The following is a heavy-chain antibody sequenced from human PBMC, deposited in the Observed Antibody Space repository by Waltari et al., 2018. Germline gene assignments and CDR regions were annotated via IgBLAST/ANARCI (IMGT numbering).Heavy chain of an antibody. V-gene: IGHV3-7*01. CDR1: GFTFSSYW. CDR2: IKQDGSEK. D-gene: IGHD6-6*01. Sequence: EVQLVESGGGLVQPGGSLRLSCAASGFTFSSYWMSWVRQAPGKGLEWVANIKQDGSEKYYVDSVKGRFTISRDNAKNSLYLQMNSLRVEDTAVYYCATEPYSSSYYFDYWGQGTLVTVSS. CDR3: ATEPYSSSYYFDY. J-gene: IGHJ4*02.